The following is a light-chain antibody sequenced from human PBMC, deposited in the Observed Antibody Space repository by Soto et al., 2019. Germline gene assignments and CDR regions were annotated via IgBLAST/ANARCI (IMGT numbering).Light chain of an antibody. CDR2: EVS. V-gene: IGLV2-18*02. CDR3: SSYRSSSTSHVV. J-gene: IGLJ2*01. Sequence: QSVLTQPPSVSGSPGQSVTISCTGTSSDVGSYNRVSWYQQPPGTAPKLMIYEVSNRPSGVPDRFSGSKSGNTASLSISGLQAEDEADYYCSSYRSSSTSHVVFGGGTKLTVL. CDR1: SSDVGSYNR.